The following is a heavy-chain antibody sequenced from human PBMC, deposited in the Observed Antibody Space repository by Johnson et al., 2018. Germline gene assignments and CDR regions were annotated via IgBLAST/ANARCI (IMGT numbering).Heavy chain of an antibody. CDR1: GGSISSYY. J-gene: IGHJ6*03. Sequence: QVQLQESGPGLVKSSETLSLTCTVSGGSISSYYWSWIRQPPGKGLEWIGYIYYSGSTNYHPSLKSRVTITVDTSKNQFSLKLSSVTAADTAVYYCARGFNYYYYMDVWGKGTTVTVSS. V-gene: IGHV4-59*01. CDR2: IYYSGST. CDR3: ARGFNYYYYMDV.